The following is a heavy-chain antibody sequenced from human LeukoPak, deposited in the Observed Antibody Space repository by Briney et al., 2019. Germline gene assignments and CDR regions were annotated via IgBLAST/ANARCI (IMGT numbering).Heavy chain of an antibody. Sequence: PSETLSLTCAVYGGSFSGYYWSWIRQPPGKGLEWIGEINHSGSTNYNPSLKSRVTISVDTSKNQFSLKLRSVTAADTALYYCASLPPYYYDSSGFRAFDYWGQGTLVTVSS. CDR1: GGSFSGYY. J-gene: IGHJ4*02. V-gene: IGHV4-34*01. CDR3: ASLPPYYYDSSGFRAFDY. CDR2: INHSGST. D-gene: IGHD3-22*01.